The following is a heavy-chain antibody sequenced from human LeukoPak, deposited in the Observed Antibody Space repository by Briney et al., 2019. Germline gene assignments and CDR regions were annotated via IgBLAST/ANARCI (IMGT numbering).Heavy chain of an antibody. Sequence: GGSLRLSCAASGFSSYSLNWVHQAPGKGLEWVSSISSGSDYIYYADSVKGRFTISRDNAKNSLYLQMNSLRAEDTAIYYCARDPWATHAYWGQGTLVTVSS. D-gene: IGHD1-26*01. CDR3: ARDPWATHAY. CDR2: ISSGSDYI. V-gene: IGHV3-21*01. J-gene: IGHJ4*02. CDR1: GFSSYS.